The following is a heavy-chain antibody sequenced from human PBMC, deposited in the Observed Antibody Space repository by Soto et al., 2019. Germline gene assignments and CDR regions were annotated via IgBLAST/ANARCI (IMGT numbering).Heavy chain of an antibody. Sequence: GGSLRLSCAASGFTFSSYAMSWVRQAPGKGLEWVSAISGSGGSTYYADYVKGRFTISRDNSKNTLNLKMNSLRAEDTAVFYCAKGMGSRYCSGGSCYTYYYYYYMDVWGKGTTVTVSS. D-gene: IGHD2-15*01. J-gene: IGHJ6*03. CDR2: ISGSGGST. CDR1: GFTFSSYA. V-gene: IGHV3-23*01. CDR3: AKGMGSRYCSGGSCYTYYYYYYMDV.